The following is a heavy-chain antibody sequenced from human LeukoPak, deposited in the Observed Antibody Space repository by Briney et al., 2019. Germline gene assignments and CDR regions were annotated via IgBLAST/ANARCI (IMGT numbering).Heavy chain of an antibody. Sequence: TSVKVSRKASGYTFTSYGISWVRQAPGQGLEWMGWISAYNGNTNYAQKLQGRVTMTTDTSTSTAYMELRSLRSDDTAVYYCARDPHYGDYIVYYYYGMDVWGQGTTVTVSS. J-gene: IGHJ6*02. V-gene: IGHV1-18*01. CDR2: ISAYNGNT. CDR1: GYTFTSYG. D-gene: IGHD4-17*01. CDR3: ARDPHYGDYIVYYYYGMDV.